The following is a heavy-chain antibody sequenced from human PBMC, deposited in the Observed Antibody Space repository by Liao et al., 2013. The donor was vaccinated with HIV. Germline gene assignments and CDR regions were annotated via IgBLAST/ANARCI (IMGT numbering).Heavy chain of an antibody. V-gene: IGHV4-61*02. CDR1: GDLIRRDNYY. D-gene: IGHD3-10*01. CDR3: ARAGGYYGSGSYYNVDY. J-gene: IGHJ4*02. CDR2: IYTGMSTTGTT. Sequence: QVRLQESGPGLVKPSQTLSLTCTVSGDLIRRDNYYWTWIRQPAGRGLEWIGHIYTGMSTTGTTNYNPSLKSRVFISADTSKNQFSLKLSSVTAADTAVYYCARAGGYYGSGSYYNVDYWGQGTLVIVSS.